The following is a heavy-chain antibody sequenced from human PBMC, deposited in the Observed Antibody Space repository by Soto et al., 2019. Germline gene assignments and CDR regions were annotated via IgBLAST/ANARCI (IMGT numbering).Heavy chain of an antibody. CDR2: ISSTTNYI. V-gene: IGHV3-21*06. J-gene: IGHJ4*02. CDR1: GFTFTRYS. CDR3: ARESEDLTSNFDY. Sequence: GGSLKLSCAASGFTFTRYSMNWVRQAPGKGLEWVSSISSTTNYIYYGDSMKGRFTISRDNAKNSLYLEMNSLRAEDTAVYYCARESEDLTSNFDYWGQGTLVTVSS.